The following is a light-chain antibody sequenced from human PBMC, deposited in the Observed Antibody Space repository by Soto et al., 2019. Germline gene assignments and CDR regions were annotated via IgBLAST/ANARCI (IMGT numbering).Light chain of an antibody. CDR1: SSNIGSNT. J-gene: IGLJ2*01. Sequence: QSVLTQPPSASGTPGQRVTISCSGSSSNIGSNTVNWYQQLPGTAPKLLIYSNNQRPSGVPERFSGSKSGTSASLAISGLQSEDEADYYCAAWDDSLNGVVFCGGTKLTVL. CDR3: AAWDDSLNGVV. CDR2: SNN. V-gene: IGLV1-44*01.